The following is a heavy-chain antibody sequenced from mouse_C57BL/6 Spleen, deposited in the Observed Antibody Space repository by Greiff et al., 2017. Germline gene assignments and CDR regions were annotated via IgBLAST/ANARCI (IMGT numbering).Heavy chain of an antibody. Sequence: QVQLQQPGTELVKPGASVKLSCKASGYTFTSYWMHWVKQRPGQGLEWIGNINPSNGGTNYNEKFKSKATLTVDKSSNTAYLKLSSLTSEDSVVYYCARGYYDDYYAMDYWGQGTSVTVSS. CDR3: ARGYYDDYYAMDY. J-gene: IGHJ4*01. CDR1: GYTFTSYW. V-gene: IGHV1-53*01. D-gene: IGHD2-4*01. CDR2: INPSNGGT.